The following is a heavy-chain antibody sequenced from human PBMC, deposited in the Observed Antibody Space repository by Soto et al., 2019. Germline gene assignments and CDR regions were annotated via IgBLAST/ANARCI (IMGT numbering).Heavy chain of an antibody. CDR2: ISGSGGGT. D-gene: IGHD3-16*01. Sequence: GGSLRLSCAASGFTFSSYAMSWVRQAPGKGLEWVSTISGSGGGTYYADSVKGRFTISRDNSKNTLYLQMNSLRAEDTAVYYCAKAMGELSYYYGMDVWGQGTTVTVSS. CDR3: AKAMGELSYYYGMDV. CDR1: GFTFSSYA. V-gene: IGHV3-23*01. J-gene: IGHJ6*02.